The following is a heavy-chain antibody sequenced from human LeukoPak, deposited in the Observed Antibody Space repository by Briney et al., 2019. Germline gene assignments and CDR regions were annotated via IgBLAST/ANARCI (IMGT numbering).Heavy chain of an antibody. CDR1: GFTFKTYT. Sequence: GGSLRLSCAASGFTFKTYTMHWVRQAPGMGLEWVSSISSSSSYIFYADSVKGRFTISRDNAKSSLDLEMNSLRAEDTAVYYCARAMSTFGGVRNYFDSWGQGTLVTVSS. V-gene: IGHV3-21*06. D-gene: IGHD3-16*01. CDR3: ARAMSTFGGVRNYFDS. J-gene: IGHJ4*02. CDR2: ISSSSSYI.